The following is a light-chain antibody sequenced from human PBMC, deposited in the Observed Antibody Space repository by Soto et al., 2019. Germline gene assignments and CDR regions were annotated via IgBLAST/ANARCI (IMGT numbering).Light chain of an antibody. V-gene: IGLV2-8*01. CDR3: SSYAGSNNSDV. CDR1: SSDVGGYNY. CDR2: EVS. Sequence: QSALTQPPSASGSPGQSVTISCTGTSSDVGGYNYVSWYQQHPGKAPKLMIYEVSKRPSGVPDRFSGSKSGNTASLTVSGLQAEDEDDYYCSSYAGSNNSDVFGTGTKVTVL. J-gene: IGLJ1*01.